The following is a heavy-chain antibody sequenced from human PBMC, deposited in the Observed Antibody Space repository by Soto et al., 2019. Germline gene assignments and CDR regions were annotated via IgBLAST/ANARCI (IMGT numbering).Heavy chain of an antibody. D-gene: IGHD5-12*01. Sequence: ASVKVSCKASGYTFTSYAIHWVRQAPGQRLEWMGWINAGNGNTKYSQKFQGRVIITRDTSAGTAYMELRSLRSEDTAVYYCATPIVAFYWGQGTLDTVSS. V-gene: IGHV1-3*01. CDR2: INAGNGNT. CDR3: ATPIVAFY. J-gene: IGHJ4*02. CDR1: GYTFTSYA.